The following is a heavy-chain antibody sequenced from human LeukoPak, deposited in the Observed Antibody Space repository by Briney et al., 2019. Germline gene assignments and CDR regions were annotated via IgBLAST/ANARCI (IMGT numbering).Heavy chain of an antibody. CDR3: ARHDNGGMVRGLIPADAFDI. V-gene: IGHV5-51*01. Sequence: GGALKISCQGSGYRFTSYWIGWVRQLPGKGLEWMGIIYPGYSDTRDSPSFQGQVTISADKSISTAYRQWSSLKAADTAMYYCARHDNGGMVRGLIPADAFDIWGQGTMVTVSS. CDR2: IYPGYSDT. D-gene: IGHD3-10*01. CDR1: GYRFTSYW. J-gene: IGHJ3*02.